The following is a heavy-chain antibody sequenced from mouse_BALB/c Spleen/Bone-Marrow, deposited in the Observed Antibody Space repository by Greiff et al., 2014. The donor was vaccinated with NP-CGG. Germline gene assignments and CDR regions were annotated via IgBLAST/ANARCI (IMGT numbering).Heavy chain of an antibody. CDR1: GYTFTSYF. CDR2: INPSNGGN. Sequence: QVQLQQSGAELVKPGASVKLSCKASGYTFTSYFMYWVKQRPGQGLEWVGEINPSNGGNYFNEKFKNKATLTVDKSSSTAYMQLSSLTSEDSAVYYCSRGRRDALDYWGQGTSVTVSS. V-gene: IGHV1S81*02. CDR3: SRGRRDALDY. J-gene: IGHJ4*01.